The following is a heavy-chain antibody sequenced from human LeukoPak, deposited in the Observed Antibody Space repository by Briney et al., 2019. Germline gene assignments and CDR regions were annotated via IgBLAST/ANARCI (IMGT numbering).Heavy chain of an antibody. CDR1: GGSISSYY. D-gene: IGHD4-23*01. J-gene: IGHJ4*02. CDR2: VSYSGST. CDR3: ARDPNSAL. V-gene: IGHV4-59*12. Sequence: PSETLSLTCTVSGGSISSYYWSWIRQPPGKGLEWIGYVSYSGSTNYNPSLKSRVTISVDTSKNQFSLKLTSVTAADTAVYYCARDPNSALWGQGTLVTVSS.